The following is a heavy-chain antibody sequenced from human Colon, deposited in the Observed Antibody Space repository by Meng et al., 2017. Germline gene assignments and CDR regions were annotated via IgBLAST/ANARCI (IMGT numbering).Heavy chain of an antibody. Sequence: GESLKISCAASGFAFRSYWMGWVRQVPGKGLEWVANIKPDGGEEYYLDSVRGRFTISRDNAKNSLYLQMNSLRAEDTAVYYCTKDGSGWSAYWGQGTLVTVSS. CDR1: GFAFRSYW. V-gene: IGHV3-7*01. CDR3: TKDGSGWSAY. J-gene: IGHJ4*02. CDR2: IKPDGGEE. D-gene: IGHD6-19*01.